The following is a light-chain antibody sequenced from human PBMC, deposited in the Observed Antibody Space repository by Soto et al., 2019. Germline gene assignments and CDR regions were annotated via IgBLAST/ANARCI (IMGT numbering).Light chain of an antibody. CDR1: QSVGDN. CDR3: QQRNNWPLT. Sequence: EIVLTQSPGTLSLSLGERVTLPCRSSQSVGDNLAWFQPKPGQGPRLLIDGASARATGIPVRFSGSGSEADCTLTISSLEPEDFAVYDCQQRNNWPLTFGGGTKVDIK. J-gene: IGKJ4*01. V-gene: IGKV3-11*01. CDR2: GAS.